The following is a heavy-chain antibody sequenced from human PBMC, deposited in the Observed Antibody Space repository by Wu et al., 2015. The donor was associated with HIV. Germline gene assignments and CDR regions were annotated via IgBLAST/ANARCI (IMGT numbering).Heavy chain of an antibody. CDR2: IVPILGTT. Sequence: QVQLVQSGTELRKPGASVKVSCKASGNTFASFHVHWVRQAPGQGLEWMGGIVPILGTTHFAQKFQGRVTITADESTSISYMELSSLRSEDTAVYYCASSPYDSSGYFYGGFFDYWGQGTLVPRLL. CDR1: GNTFASFH. D-gene: IGHD3-22*01. J-gene: IGHJ4*02. V-gene: IGHV1-69*01. CDR3: ASSPYDSSGYFYGGFFDY.